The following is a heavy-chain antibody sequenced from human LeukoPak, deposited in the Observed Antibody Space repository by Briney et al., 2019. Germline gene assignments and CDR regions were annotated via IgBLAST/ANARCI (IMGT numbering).Heavy chain of an antibody. CDR3: ARGGKRAVAGTRSPQYFQH. CDR1: GFTFSGYW. CDR2: INSDRSST. D-gene: IGHD6-19*01. V-gene: IGHV3-74*01. J-gene: IGHJ1*01. Sequence: PGGSLRLSCAASGFTFSGYWMHWVRQAPGKGLLWVSRINSDRSSTTYADSVKGRFTISRDSAKNTLYLQMNSLRAEDTAVYYCARGGKRAVAGTRSPQYFQHWGQGTLVTVSS.